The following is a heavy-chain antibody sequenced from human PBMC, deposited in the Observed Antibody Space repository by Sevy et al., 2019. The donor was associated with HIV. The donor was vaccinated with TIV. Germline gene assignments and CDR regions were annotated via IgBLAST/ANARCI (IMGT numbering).Heavy chain of an antibody. Sequence: GGSLRLSCIGSGFSFSYYGILWVRQSPGKGLDWVALISHDGINEYYADSVKGRFTISRDNSKNTVYLEMNSLRNEDTAIYFCANAYSGSYSHSYLYALDVWGQGTTVTVSS. CDR2: ISHDGINE. D-gene: IGHD1-26*01. CDR1: GFSFSYYG. V-gene: IGHV3-30*18. J-gene: IGHJ6*02. CDR3: ANAYSGSYSHSYLYALDV.